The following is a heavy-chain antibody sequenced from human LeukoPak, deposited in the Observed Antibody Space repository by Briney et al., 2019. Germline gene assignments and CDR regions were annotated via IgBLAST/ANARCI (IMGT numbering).Heavy chain of an antibody. J-gene: IGHJ4*02. CDR2: ISTGSSTI. CDR1: GFTFSTYS. V-gene: IGHV3-48*02. D-gene: IGHD5-18*01. CDR3: ARVAEKQLWLRSAFDY. Sequence: GGSLRLSCAASGFTFSTYSMNWVRHAPGKGLEWVSFISTGSSTIYYADSVKGRFTISRDNAKNSLYLQMNSLRDEDTAVYYCARVAEKQLWLRSAFDYWGQGTLVTVSS.